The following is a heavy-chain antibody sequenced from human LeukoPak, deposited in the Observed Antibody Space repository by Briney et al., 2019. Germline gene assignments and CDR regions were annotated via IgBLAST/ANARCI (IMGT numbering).Heavy chain of an antibody. CDR2: ISGSGGST. D-gene: IGHD2-2*01. V-gene: IGHV3-23*01. Sequence: PGGSLRLSCAASGFTFSSYGMHWVRQAPGKGLEWVSAISGSGGSTYYADSVKGRFTISRDNSKNTLYLQMNSLRAEDTAVYYCAKGFEIYCSSTSCYYDAFDIWGQGTMVTVSS. CDR1: GFTFSSYG. CDR3: AKGFEIYCSSTSCYYDAFDI. J-gene: IGHJ3*02.